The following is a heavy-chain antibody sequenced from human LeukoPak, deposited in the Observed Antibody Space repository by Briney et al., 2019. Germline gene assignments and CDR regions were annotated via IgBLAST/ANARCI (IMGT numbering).Heavy chain of an antibody. V-gene: IGHV3-48*01. D-gene: IGHD4-17*01. CDR2: ISSSSRTI. Sequence: GGSLRLSCAASGFTFSSYSMNWVRQAPGKGLEWLSYISSSSRTIYNADSVKGRFTISRDNANNSLYLQMNSLRAEDTAVYYCARDRYGDYDFDYWGQGTLVTVSS. CDR1: GFTFSSYS. CDR3: ARDRYGDYDFDY. J-gene: IGHJ4*02.